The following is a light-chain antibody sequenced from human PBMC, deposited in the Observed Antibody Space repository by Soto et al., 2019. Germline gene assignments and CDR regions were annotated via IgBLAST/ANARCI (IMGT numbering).Light chain of an antibody. CDR1: SSDVGAYNY. CDR2: EVS. Sequence: QSVLTQPPSASGSPRHSVPISCTGTSSDVGAYNYVSWYQQLPGKAPKLIIYEVSKRPSGVPDRFSGSKSGNTASLTVSGLQAEDEADYYCTSYAGTYSFFYVFGTGTKVTVL. V-gene: IGLV2-8*01. J-gene: IGLJ1*01. CDR3: TSYAGTYSFFYV.